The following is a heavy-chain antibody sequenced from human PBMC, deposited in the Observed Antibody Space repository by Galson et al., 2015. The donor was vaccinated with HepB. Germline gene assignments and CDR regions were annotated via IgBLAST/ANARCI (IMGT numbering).Heavy chain of an antibody. Sequence: SVKVSCKASGYTFTSYAMHWVRQAPGQRLEWMGWINAGNGNTKYSQKFQGRVTITRDTSTSTAYMELSSLRSEDTAVYYCARERLRVFEWPRDYFDFWGQGTMVTVSS. J-gene: IGHJ4*01. CDR1: GYTFTSYA. V-gene: IGHV1-3*01. CDR3: ARERLRVFEWPRDYFDF. D-gene: IGHD3-3*01. CDR2: INAGNGNT.